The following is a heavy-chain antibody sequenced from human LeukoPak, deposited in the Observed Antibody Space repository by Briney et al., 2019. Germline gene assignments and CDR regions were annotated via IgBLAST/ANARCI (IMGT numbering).Heavy chain of an antibody. D-gene: IGHD2-2*01. Sequence: PGGSLRLSCAASGFTFTIYWMSWVRQAPGKGLEWVANIRQDGGEKYYVDSVKGRFTISRDNAKNSLYLQMNSLRAEDTAVYFCARDRHRTRLDYWGQGTLVTVSS. CDR1: GFTFTIYW. CDR2: IRQDGGEK. V-gene: IGHV3-7*01. CDR3: ARDRHRTRLDY. J-gene: IGHJ4*02.